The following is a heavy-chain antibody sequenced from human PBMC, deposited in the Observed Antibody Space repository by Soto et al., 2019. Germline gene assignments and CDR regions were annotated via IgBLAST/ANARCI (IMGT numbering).Heavy chain of an antibody. D-gene: IGHD2-15*01. Sequence: SETLSLTCTVSGGSISSYYWSWIRQPPGKGLEWIGYIYYSGSTNYNPSLKSRVTISVDTSKNQFSLKLISVTAADTAVYYCARYCSGGSCYSHFDYWGQGTLVTVSS. CDR2: IYYSGST. CDR3: ARYCSGGSCYSHFDY. J-gene: IGHJ4*02. CDR1: GGSISSYY. V-gene: IGHV4-59*08.